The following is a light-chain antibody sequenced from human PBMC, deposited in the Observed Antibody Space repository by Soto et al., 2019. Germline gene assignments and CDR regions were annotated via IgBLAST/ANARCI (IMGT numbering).Light chain of an antibody. J-gene: IGKJ4*01. CDR2: GAS. V-gene: IGKV3-15*01. Sequence: EIVLTQSPATLSLSPVERATLSCRASQSVSSNLAWYQQKPGQAPRLLIYGASTRATGIPARFSGSGSGTDFTLTISSLQSEDFAVYYCQQYNNWPPITFGGGTKVDIK. CDR1: QSVSSN. CDR3: QQYNNWPPIT.